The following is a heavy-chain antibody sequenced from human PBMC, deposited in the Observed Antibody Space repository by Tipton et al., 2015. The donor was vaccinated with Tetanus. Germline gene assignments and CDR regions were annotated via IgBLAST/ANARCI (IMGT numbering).Heavy chain of an antibody. CDR3: ASDRGYYGSGSYTYFDY. CDR2: ISYDGSNK. D-gene: IGHD3-10*01. V-gene: IGHV3-30*04. J-gene: IGHJ4*02. Sequence: SLRLSCAASGFTFSSYAMHWVRQAPGKGLEWVAVISYDGSNKYYADSVKGRFTVSRDNSKNTLYLQMNSLRAEDTAVYYCASDRGYYGSGSYTYFDYWGQGTLVTVSS. CDR1: GFTFSSYA.